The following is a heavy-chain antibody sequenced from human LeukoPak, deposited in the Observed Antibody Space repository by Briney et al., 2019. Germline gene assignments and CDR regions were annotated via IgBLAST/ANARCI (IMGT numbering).Heavy chain of an antibody. Sequence: SETLSLTCAVSAYSISSGYYWGCIRQPQGKGLEWIGYIYYSGSTNYNPSLKSRVTISVDTSKNQFSLKLSSVTAAEKAVYYCARDGYGVLWGQGTMVTVSS. CDR3: ARDGYGVL. J-gene: IGHJ4*02. D-gene: IGHD5-12*01. CDR1: AYSISSGYY. CDR2: IYYSGST. V-gene: IGHV4-38-2*02.